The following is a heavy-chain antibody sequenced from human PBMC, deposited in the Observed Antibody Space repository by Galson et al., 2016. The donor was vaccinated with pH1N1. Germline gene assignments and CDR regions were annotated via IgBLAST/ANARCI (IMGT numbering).Heavy chain of an antibody. CDR3: ASPMGHDYRALLTDS. CDR2: IDPGSGGT. V-gene: IGHV1-46*01. Sequence: SVKVSCKASAYIFTFYYMHWVRQAPGQGLEWMGIIDPGSGGTNYKLKFQGRVTMTTETSTSTVYMELSSLRSEDTAIYYCASPMGHDYRALLTDSWGQGTLVTVSS. D-gene: IGHD4-11*01. J-gene: IGHJ4*02. CDR1: AYIFTFYY.